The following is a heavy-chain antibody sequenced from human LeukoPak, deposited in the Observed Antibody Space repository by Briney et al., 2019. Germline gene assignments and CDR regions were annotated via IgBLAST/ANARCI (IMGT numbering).Heavy chain of an antibody. D-gene: IGHD4-17*01. CDR2: IYYSGST. Sequence: SETLSLTCTVSGGSISSYYWSWIRQPPGKGLEWIGYIYYSGSTNYNPSLKSRVTISVDTSKNQFSLKLSSVTAADTAVYYCARYGDYGRDYMDVWGKGTTVTISS. V-gene: IGHV4-59*01. J-gene: IGHJ6*03. CDR3: ARYGDYGRDYMDV. CDR1: GGSISSYY.